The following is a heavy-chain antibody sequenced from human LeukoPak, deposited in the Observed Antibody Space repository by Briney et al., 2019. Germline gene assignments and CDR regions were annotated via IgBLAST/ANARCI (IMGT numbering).Heavy chain of an antibody. CDR1: GFTFSSYN. CDR2: ISSSSSYI. J-gene: IGHJ4*02. Sequence: GGSLRLSCAASGFTFSSYNMNWVRQSPGKGLEWVLSISSSSSYIYYADSVKGRFTISRDNAKNSLYLQMNSLRAEDTAVYYCARILTRYSFDYWGQGTLVTVSS. D-gene: IGHD3-9*01. CDR3: ARILTRYSFDY. V-gene: IGHV3-21*01.